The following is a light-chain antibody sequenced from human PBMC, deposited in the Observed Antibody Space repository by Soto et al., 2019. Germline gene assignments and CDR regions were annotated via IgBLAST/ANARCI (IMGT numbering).Light chain of an antibody. CDR3: XXXXXXXXXX. CDR2: GAS. Sequence: DIQMTQSPSSLSASVGDRVTITCRASQSISTYLNWYQQKPGRAPKFLIYGASSLQSGVPSKFSGSGSLTDFTLTISSLXPEDXXTXXCXXXXXXXXXXFGQGTK. V-gene: IGKV1-39*01. CDR1: QSISTY. J-gene: IGKJ1*01.